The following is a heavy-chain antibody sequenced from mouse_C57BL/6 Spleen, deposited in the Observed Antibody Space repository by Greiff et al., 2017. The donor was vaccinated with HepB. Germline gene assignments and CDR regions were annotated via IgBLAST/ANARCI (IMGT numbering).Heavy chain of an antibody. CDR1: GFTFSSYG. CDR2: ISSGGSYT. CDR3: ASEGFAY. J-gene: IGHJ3*01. V-gene: IGHV5-6*01. Sequence: EVMLVESGGDLVKPGGSLKLSCAASGFTFSSYGMSWVRQTPDKRLEWVATISSGGSYTYYPDSVTGRFTISRDNAKNTLYLQMSSLKSEDTAMYYCASEGFAYWGQGTLVTVSA.